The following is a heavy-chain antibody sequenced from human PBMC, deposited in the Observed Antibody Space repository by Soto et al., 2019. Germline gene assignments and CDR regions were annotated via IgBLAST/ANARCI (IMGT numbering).Heavy chain of an antibody. CDR1: GGSISSGDYS. CDR2: IYHSGST. D-gene: IGHD3-16*01. V-gene: IGHV4-30-2*01. Sequence: QLQLQESGSGLVKPSQTLSLTCVVSGGSISSGDYSWSWIRQPPGKGLEWIGYIYHSGSTYYNPSLKSRVTMSVDRSKNQVSLKLSSVTAADTAVYYCASKRGNYFDYWGQGTLVTVSS. CDR3: ASKRGNYFDY. J-gene: IGHJ4*02.